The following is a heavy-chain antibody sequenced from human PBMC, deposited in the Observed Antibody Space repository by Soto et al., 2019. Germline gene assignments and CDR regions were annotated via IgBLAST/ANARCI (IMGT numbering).Heavy chain of an antibody. CDR1: EFTFSDYA. CDR3: ARAHYHDSSGPNGHAFDI. Sequence: QVQLVESGGGVVQPGRSLRLSCAASEFTFSDYAMHWVRQAPGKGLEWVAVISDDGDKAFYADSMKDRLTISRDNSKSTLFLQLTSLGPEDTALYYCARAHYHDSSGPNGHAFDIWGQGTLVTVSS. J-gene: IGHJ3*02. V-gene: IGHV3-30-3*01. CDR2: ISDDGDKA. D-gene: IGHD3-22*01.